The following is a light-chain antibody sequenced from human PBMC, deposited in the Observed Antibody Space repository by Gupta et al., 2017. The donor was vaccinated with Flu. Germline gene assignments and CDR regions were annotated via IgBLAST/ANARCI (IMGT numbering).Light chain of an antibody. CDR1: SGSVSTNFY. Sequence: QTVVTQEPSLSVSPGWPVTLTCGLTSGSVSTNFYPSWYQQTPGQAPRTLIYNTNILSSGVPDRFSGSILGNKAALTITGAQADDESDYYCVLYLGSGSWVFGGGTKLTVL. CDR3: VLYLGSGSWV. V-gene: IGLV8-61*01. CDR2: NTN. J-gene: IGLJ3*02.